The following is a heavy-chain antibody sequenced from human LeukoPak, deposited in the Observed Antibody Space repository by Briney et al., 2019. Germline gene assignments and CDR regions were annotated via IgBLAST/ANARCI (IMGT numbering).Heavy chain of an antibody. CDR2: IKQEGSEK. CDR3: ALGLPASYFDI. J-gene: IGHJ3*02. CDR1: GFTFSSYW. D-gene: IGHD2/OR15-2a*01. V-gene: IGHV3-7*01. Sequence: PGGSLRLSCAASGFTFSSYWMSWVRQATGKGGEWVANIKQEGSEKYYVDCVKGRFTISRDNAKNSLYLQMNSLRAEDTAVYYCALGLPASYFDIWGQGTMVTVSS.